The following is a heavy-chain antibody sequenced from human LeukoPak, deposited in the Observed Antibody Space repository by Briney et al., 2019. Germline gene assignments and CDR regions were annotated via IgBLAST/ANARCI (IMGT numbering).Heavy chain of an antibody. CDR1: GYSISSGYY. CDR2: IYHSGST. V-gene: IGHV4-38-2*02. CDR3: ARDLSSGWYAGFVDY. D-gene: IGHD6-19*01. Sequence: SETLSLTCTVSGYSISSGYYWGWIRQPPGKGLEWIGSIYHSGSTYYNPSLKSRVTISVDTSKNQFSLKLSSVTAADTAVYYCARDLSSGWYAGFVDYWGQGTLVTVSS. J-gene: IGHJ4*02.